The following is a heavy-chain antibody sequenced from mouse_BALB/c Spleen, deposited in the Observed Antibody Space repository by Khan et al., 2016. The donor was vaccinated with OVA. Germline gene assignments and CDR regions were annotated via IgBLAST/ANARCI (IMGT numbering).Heavy chain of an antibody. D-gene: IGHD2-14*01. CDR3: ARSTYRYAFAY. J-gene: IGHJ3*01. CDR1: GDSITSGY. Sequence: EVQLQESGPSLVKPSQTLSLTCSVTGDSITSGYWNWIRKFPGNKLEYMGYMIYSGNTYYNPSLNSRISLTRQPSKNQYYLQLNSVTPEDTATYYCARSTYRYAFAYWGQGTLVTVSA. CDR2: MIYSGNT. V-gene: IGHV3-8*02.